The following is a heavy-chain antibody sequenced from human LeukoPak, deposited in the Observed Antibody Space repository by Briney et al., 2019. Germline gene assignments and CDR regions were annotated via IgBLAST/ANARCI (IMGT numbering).Heavy chain of an antibody. J-gene: IGHJ4*02. Sequence: GGSLRLSCAASGFTFSSYAMSWVRQAPGKGLEWVSAISGSGGSTYYADSVKGRFTISRDNSKNTLYLQMNSLRAEDTAVYYCAKDQEKGGRSSWYPPFDYWGQGTLVTVSS. CDR2: ISGSGGST. CDR1: GFTFSSYA. D-gene: IGHD6-13*01. CDR3: AKDQEKGGRSSWYPPFDY. V-gene: IGHV3-23*01.